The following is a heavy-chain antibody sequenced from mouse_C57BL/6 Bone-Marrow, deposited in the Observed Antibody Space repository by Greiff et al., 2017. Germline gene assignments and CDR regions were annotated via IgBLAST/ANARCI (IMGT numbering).Heavy chain of an antibody. D-gene: IGHD1-1*01. CDR1: GFTFSDYG. J-gene: IGHJ3*01. CDR3: ARDYYGSRAWFAY. V-gene: IGHV5-17*01. Sequence: EVKLQESGGGLVKPGGSLKLSCAASGFTFSDYGTHWVRQAPEKGLEWVAYISSGSSTIYYADTVKGRFTISRDNAKNTLFLQMTSLRSEDTAMYYCARDYYGSRAWFAYWGQGTLVTVSA. CDR2: ISSGSSTI.